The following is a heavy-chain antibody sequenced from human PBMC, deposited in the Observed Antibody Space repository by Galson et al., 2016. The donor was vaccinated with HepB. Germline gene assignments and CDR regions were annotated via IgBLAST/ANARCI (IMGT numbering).Heavy chain of an antibody. CDR3: ANSPLYDYDWGTYRHREDDY. CDR2: ISVSGGT. J-gene: IGHJ4*02. Sequence: SLRLSCAASGFNFSSHVMSWVRQAPGKGLYWVSTISVSGGTYHAVSMKGRFTISRDNSKNTLYLQMDSLTAEDTAVYFCANSPLYDYDWGTYRHREDDYWGQGTLVTVSS. V-gene: IGHV3-23*01. D-gene: IGHD3-16*02. CDR1: GFNFSSHV.